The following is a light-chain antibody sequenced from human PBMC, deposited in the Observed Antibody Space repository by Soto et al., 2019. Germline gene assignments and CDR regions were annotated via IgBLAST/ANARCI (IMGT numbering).Light chain of an antibody. CDR1: SSDVGSYNL. V-gene: IGLV2-23*01. CDR2: DDS. J-gene: IGLJ3*02. Sequence: QSALTQPASVSGSPGQSITISCTGTSSDVGSYNLVSWYQQHPGKAPSLMIYDDSKWPSGVSNRFSGSKSGNTASLTISGLQPEDEADYYCCSYAGRSTWVFGGGTKLTVL. CDR3: CSYAGRSTWV.